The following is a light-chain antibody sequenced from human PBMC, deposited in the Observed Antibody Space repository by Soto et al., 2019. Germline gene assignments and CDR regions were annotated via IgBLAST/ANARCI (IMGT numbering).Light chain of an antibody. Sequence: QSVLTQPPSVSGTPGQKVSISCSGSASNLGGNPVNWYQHLPGAAPKLLIYTNHQRPSGVPDRFSGSKSGTSASLAISGLRSEDEANFYCLSFTGSSTYIFGTGTKLTVL. CDR2: TNH. V-gene: IGLV1-44*01. CDR3: LSFTGSSTYI. CDR1: ASNLGGNP. J-gene: IGLJ1*01.